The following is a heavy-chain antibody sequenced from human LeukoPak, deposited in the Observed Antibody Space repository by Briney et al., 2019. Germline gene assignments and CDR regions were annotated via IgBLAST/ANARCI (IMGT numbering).Heavy chain of an antibody. CDR3: AGATYGDYYNWFDP. CDR1: GVSISSHY. J-gene: IGHJ5*02. CDR2: IYYSGST. Sequence: SETLSLTCTVSGVSISSHYWSWIRQPPGKGLEWIGYIYYSGSTTYNPSLKSRVTISVDTTKNQFSLKLSSVTAADTAVYYCAGATYGDYYNWFDPWGQGTLVTVSS. D-gene: IGHD4-17*01. V-gene: IGHV4-59*11.